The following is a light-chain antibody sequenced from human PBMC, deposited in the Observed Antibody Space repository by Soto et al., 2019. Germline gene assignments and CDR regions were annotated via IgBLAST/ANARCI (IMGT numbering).Light chain of an antibody. CDR1: SSDVGGYSY. V-gene: IGLV2-8*01. J-gene: IGLJ1*01. Sequence: QSVLTQPPSASGSPGQSVAISCTGTSSDVGGYSYVSWYQQHPGKAPKLMIYEVNTRPSGVPDRFSGSKSGNTASLTVSGLQAEHEADYYCSSYAGSSNVFGTGAKVTVL. CDR3: SSYAGSSNV. CDR2: EVN.